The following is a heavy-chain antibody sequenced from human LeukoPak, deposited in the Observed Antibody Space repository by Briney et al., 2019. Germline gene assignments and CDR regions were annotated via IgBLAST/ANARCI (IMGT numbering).Heavy chain of an antibody. CDR3: ARWDDSSGYYYFDY. CDR2: LNHSGST. CDR1: GGSFSGYY. Sequence: SETLSLTCAVYGGSFSGYYWSWIRQPPGKGLEWIGELNHSGSTNYNPSLKSRVTISVDTSKNQFSLKLSSVTAADTAVYYCARWDDSSGYYYFDYWGQGTLVTVSS. V-gene: IGHV4-34*01. D-gene: IGHD3-22*01. J-gene: IGHJ4*02.